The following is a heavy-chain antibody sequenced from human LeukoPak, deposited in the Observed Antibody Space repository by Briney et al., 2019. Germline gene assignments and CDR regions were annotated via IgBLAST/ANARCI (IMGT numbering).Heavy chain of an antibody. CDR3: ARSYNSRGYYYYGTDV. J-gene: IGHJ6*02. V-gene: IGHV4-59*01. CDR2: IHYSGST. CDR1: DASISGYY. Sequence: PSETLSLTCTVSDASISGYYGSWIRQPPGKGLEWIGYIHYSGSTGYNPSLKSRVTISVDTSKNQFSLKLTSVTAADTAVYYCARSYNSRGYYYYGTDVWGQGTTVTVSS. D-gene: IGHD3-22*01.